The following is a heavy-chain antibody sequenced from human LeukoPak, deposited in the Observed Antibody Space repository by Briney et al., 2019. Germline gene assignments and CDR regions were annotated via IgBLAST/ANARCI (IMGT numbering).Heavy chain of an antibody. J-gene: IGHJ3*02. CDR2: INHSGST. D-gene: IGHD5-12*01. CDR1: GGSFSGYY. Sequence: SETLSLTCAVSGGSFSGYYWSWIRQPPEKGLEWIGEINHSGSTNYNPSPKSRVTISVDTSKNQFSLKLSSVTAADTAVYYCARSRSGYSYDHAAFDIWGQGTMVTVSS. V-gene: IGHV4-34*01. CDR3: ARSRSGYSYDHAAFDI.